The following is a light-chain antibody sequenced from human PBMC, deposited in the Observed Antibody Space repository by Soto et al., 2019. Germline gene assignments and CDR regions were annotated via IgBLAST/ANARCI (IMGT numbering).Light chain of an antibody. CDR1: QSVSSN. Sequence: EIVLTQSPATLSVYPKERATLSCRASQSVSSNLAWYQQKPGQAPRLLIYGASTRATGIPARFSGSGSGTEFTLTISSLQSEDFAVYYCQQDNNWPRTFGKGTKV. V-gene: IGKV3-15*01. CDR3: QQDNNWPRT. J-gene: IGKJ1*01. CDR2: GAS.